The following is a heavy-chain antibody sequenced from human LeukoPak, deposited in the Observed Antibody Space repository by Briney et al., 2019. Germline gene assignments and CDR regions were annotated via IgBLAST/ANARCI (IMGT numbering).Heavy chain of an antibody. CDR3: ATRVYDSSGYYFDY. Sequence: SETLSLTCAVYGGSFSGYYWSWIRQPPGKGLEWIGEINHSGSTNYNPSLKSRVTISVDTSKNQFSLKLSSVTAADTAVYYCATRVYDSSGYYFDYWGQGTLVTVSS. CDR2: INHSGST. J-gene: IGHJ4*02. CDR1: GGSFSGYY. V-gene: IGHV4-34*01. D-gene: IGHD3-22*01.